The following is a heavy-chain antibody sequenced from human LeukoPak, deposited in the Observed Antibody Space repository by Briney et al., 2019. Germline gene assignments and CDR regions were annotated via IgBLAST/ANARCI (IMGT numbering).Heavy chain of an antibody. CDR3: AAVPIWDGSENFYMRDY. CDR2: IKQDGSEK. J-gene: IGHJ4*02. Sequence: GGSLRLSCAASEFTFSSYWMSWVRQAPGKGLEWVANIKQDGSEKYYVDSVKGRFTISRDNAKNSLYLQMNSLRAEDTAVYYCAAVPIWDGSENFYMRDYWGQGTLVTVSS. CDR1: EFTFSSYW. V-gene: IGHV3-7*03. D-gene: IGHD3-10*01.